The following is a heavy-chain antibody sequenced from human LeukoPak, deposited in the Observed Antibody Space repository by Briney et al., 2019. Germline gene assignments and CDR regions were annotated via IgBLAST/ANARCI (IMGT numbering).Heavy chain of an antibody. CDR3: ARVREDPWNSAPHAFDI. Sequence: PSETLSLTCTVSGYSISSGYYWGWIRQPPGKGLEWIGSIYHSGSTYYNPSLKSRVTISVDTSKNQFSLKLSSVTAADTAVYYCARVREDPWNSAPHAFDIWGQGTMVTVSS. CDR1: GYSISSGYY. J-gene: IGHJ3*02. D-gene: IGHD1-1*01. V-gene: IGHV4-38-2*02. CDR2: IYHSGST.